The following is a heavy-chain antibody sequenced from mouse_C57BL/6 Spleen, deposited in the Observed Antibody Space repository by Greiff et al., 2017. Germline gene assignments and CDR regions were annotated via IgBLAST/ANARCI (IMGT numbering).Heavy chain of an antibody. CDR2: ISSGGSYT. Sequence: EVQGVESGGDLVKPGGSLKLSCAASGFTFSSYGMSWVRQTPDKRLEWVATISSGGSYTYYPDSVKGRLTISRDNAKRTLYLQMSSLKSEDTDMYVCARHGGTTVLADYWGQGTTLTLSS. J-gene: IGHJ2*01. V-gene: IGHV5-6*01. CDR3: ARHGGTTVLADY. CDR1: GFTFSSYG. D-gene: IGHD1-1*01.